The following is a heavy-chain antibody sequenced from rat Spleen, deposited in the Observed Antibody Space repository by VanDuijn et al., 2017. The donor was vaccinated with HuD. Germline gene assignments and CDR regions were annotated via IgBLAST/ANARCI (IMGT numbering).Heavy chain of an antibody. Sequence: EVQLAESGGGLVQPGRSLKLSCAASGFTFSDYYMAWVRQAPAKGLEWVASISTGGGNTYYRDSVKGRFTISRDNAKSTLYLQMDSLRSEDTATYYCAKDHMMVAGSYYYPYVMDAWGQGASVTVSS. CDR3: AKDHMMVAGSYYYPYVMDA. J-gene: IGHJ4*01. CDR1: GFTFSDYY. CDR2: ISTGGGNT. D-gene: IGHD1-12*02. V-gene: IGHV5-25*01.